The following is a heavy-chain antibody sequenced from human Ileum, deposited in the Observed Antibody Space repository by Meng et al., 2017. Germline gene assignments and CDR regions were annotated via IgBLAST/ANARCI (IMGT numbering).Heavy chain of an antibody. J-gene: IGHJ6*02. CDR2: MNPNSGNT. Sequence: ASVKVSCKASGYTFTSYDINWVRQATGQGLEWMGWMNPNSGNTGYAQKFQGRVTMTRNTSISTAYMELSSLRSVDTAVYYCASTGYCSGGSCYYYYGMDVWGQGTTVTVSS. D-gene: IGHD2-15*01. V-gene: IGHV1-8*01. CDR1: GYTFTSYD. CDR3: ASTGYCSGGSCYYYYGMDV.